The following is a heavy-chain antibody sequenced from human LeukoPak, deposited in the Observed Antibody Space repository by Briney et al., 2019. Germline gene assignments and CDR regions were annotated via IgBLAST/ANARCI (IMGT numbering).Heavy chain of an antibody. CDR3: ARDSTAVAGDLDY. Sequence: GSLRLSCTASGFTFRDYAMSWVRQAPGKGLEWVSFIRSKAYGGTPEYAASVTGRFTISRDNAKNSLYLQMNSLRAEDTAVYYCARDSTAVAGDLDYWGQGTLVTVSS. CDR1: GFTFRDYA. J-gene: IGHJ4*02. V-gene: IGHV3-49*04. CDR2: IRSKAYGGTP. D-gene: IGHD6-19*01.